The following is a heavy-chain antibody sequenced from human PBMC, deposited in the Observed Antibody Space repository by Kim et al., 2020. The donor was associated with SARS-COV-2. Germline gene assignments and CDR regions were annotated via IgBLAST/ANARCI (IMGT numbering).Heavy chain of an antibody. CDR3: SKDRVGGLPDAFDI. Sequence: GGSLRLSCVASGFIFSSHAMSWVRQAPGKGLEWVSAITRRGDSTFVADSVKDRFTISRDNSKNTLYLQMNSLRAEDTAIYYCSKDRVGGLPDAFDIWGQGTMVTVSS. CDR1: GFIFSSHA. V-gene: IGHV3-23*01. D-gene: IGHD1-26*01. CDR2: ITRRGDST. J-gene: IGHJ3*02.